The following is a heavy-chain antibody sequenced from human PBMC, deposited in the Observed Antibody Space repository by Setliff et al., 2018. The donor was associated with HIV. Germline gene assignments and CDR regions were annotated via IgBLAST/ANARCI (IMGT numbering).Heavy chain of an antibody. CDR3: VRGGFWTGYFNYFDY. V-gene: IGHV3-30*04. J-gene: IGHJ4*02. Sequence: GGSLRLSCVASGFTFSTFAMYWVRQAPAKGLEWVSAISYDGKTTHYADSVMGRFTVSRDNTKNSLDLQMISLRPEDTAVYYCVRGGFWTGYFNYFDYWGQGSLVTVSS. CDR2: ISYDGKTT. D-gene: IGHD3-3*01. CDR1: GFTFSTFA.